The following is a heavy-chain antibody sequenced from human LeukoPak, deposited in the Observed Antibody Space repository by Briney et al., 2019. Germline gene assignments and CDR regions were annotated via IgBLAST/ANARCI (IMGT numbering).Heavy chain of an antibody. CDR1: DFSFQLFP. J-gene: IGHJ6*03. Sequence: GGSLRLSCAASDFSFQLFPMIWVRQPPGKGLESVSVIGTDGRNIHYADSVKGRFTISRDNSKNTLYLQMTSLRAEDTAVYFCANYQPRHPAMDFWGEGPMVTVS. D-gene: IGHD3-16*02. CDR2: IGTDGRNI. CDR3: ANYQPRHPAMDF. V-gene: IGHV3-23*01.